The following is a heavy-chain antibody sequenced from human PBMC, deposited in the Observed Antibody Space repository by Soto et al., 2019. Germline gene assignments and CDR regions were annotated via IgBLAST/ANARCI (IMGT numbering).Heavy chain of an antibody. CDR3: ARDHSYNRNDEGWFDP. V-gene: IGHV1-8*01. CDR2: LNPNSGNT. CDR1: GYMFSTYD. Sequence: QVQLVQSGAEVKKPGASVKVSCKASGYMFSTYDINWVRQAPGQGLEWMGWLNPNSGNTGYAQKFQGRVTMTRNTSLNTAYMVLSSLGSYDTAFYYFARDHSYNRNDEGWFDPFGQGTLVTVSS. D-gene: IGHD1-20*01. J-gene: IGHJ5*02.